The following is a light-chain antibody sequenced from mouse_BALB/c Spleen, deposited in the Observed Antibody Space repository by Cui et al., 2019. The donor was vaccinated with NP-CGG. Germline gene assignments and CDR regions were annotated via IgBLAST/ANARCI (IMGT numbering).Light chain of an antibody. CDR3: ALWYTNHWV. V-gene: IGLV1*01. J-gene: IGLJ1*01. Sequence: QPVVIQQHQPATYLVKTVTLTCRSSIGAVTTNNYANWVQEKPDHLFTGLIGGTNNRAPGVPARFSGSLIGDKAALTITGAQTEDEAIYFCALWYTNHWVFGGGTKLTVL. CDR1: IGAVTTNNY. CDR2: GTN.